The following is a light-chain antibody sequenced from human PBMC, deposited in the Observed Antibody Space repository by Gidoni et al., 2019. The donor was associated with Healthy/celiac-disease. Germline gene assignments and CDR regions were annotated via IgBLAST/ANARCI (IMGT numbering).Light chain of an antibody. J-gene: IGKJ3*01. CDR3: QQYDNLPPFT. Sequence: DIQITQSPSSLSASVGDRVTITCQASQDISNYLNWYQQKPGKDPKLLIYDASNLETGVPSRCSGSGSGTDFTFTISSLQPEDIATYYCQQYDNLPPFTFGPGTKVDIK. CDR2: DAS. CDR1: QDISNY. V-gene: IGKV1-33*01.